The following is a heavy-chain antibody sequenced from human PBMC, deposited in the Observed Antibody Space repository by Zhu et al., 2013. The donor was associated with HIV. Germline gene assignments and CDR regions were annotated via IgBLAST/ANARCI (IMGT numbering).Heavy chain of an antibody. D-gene: IGHD3-10*01. CDR2: IIPIFGTA. CDR3: ARATASYYYGSGSSGVHNWFDP. CDR1: GGTFSSYA. Sequence: QVQLVQSGAEVKKPGSSVKVSCKASGGTFSSYAISWVRQAPGQGLEWMGGIIPIFGTANYAQKFQGRVTITADKSTSTAYMELSSLRSEDTAVYYCARATASYYYGSGSSGVHNWFDPGARGTLGHRSPQ. V-gene: IGHV1-69*06. J-gene: IGHJ5*02.